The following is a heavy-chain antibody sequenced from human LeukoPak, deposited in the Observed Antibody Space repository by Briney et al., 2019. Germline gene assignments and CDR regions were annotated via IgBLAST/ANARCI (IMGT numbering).Heavy chain of an antibody. J-gene: IGHJ4*02. CDR1: GGSFSGYY. V-gene: IGHV4-34*01. Sequence: SETLSLTCAVYGGSFSGYYWSWIRQPPGKGLEWIGEINHSGSTNYNPSLKSRVTISVDTSKNQFSLKLSSVTAADTAVYYCARSYTAVAHFDYWGQGTLVTVSS. CDR3: ARSYTAVAHFDY. D-gene: IGHD6-19*01. CDR2: INHSGST.